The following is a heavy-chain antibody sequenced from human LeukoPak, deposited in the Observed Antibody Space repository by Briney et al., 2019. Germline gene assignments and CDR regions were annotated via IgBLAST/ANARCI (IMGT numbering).Heavy chain of an antibody. V-gene: IGHV3-30*18. CDR1: GFTFSSYG. CDR3: AKAPTPYCSGVSCYPFDY. CDR2: ISYDGSNK. D-gene: IGHD2-15*01. Sequence: PGGSLRLSCAASGFTFSSYGMHWVRQAPGKGLEWVAVISYDGSNKYYADSVKGRFTISRDNSKNTLYLQMNSLRAEDTAVYYCAKAPTPYCSGVSCYPFDYWGQGTLVTVSS. J-gene: IGHJ4*02.